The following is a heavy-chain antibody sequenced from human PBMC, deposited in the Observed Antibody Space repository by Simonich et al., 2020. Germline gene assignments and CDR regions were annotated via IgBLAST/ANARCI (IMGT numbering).Heavy chain of an antibody. Sequence: QVQLVQSGAEVKKPGASVKVSCKASGYTFTGYYMHWVRQAPGQGLEGSGWVNRNSGAKNYAQEVQGRVTMTRDTSISTAYMELSRLRSDDTAVYYCARDRAARYYYYYYMDVWGKGTTVTVSS. D-gene: IGHD6-6*01. CDR1: GYTFTGYY. V-gene: IGHV1-2*02. J-gene: IGHJ6*03. CDR2: VNRNSGAK. CDR3: ARDRAARYYYYYYMDV.